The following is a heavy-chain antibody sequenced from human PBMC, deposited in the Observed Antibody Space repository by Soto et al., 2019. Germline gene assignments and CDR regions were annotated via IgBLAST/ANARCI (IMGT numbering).Heavy chain of an antibody. D-gene: IGHD2-15*01. J-gene: IGHJ6*01. CDR1: GFASSAHN. CDR2: SSDKGNRYTT. CDR3: ARAGSELIAGRYLCDGLDV. Sequence: EVQLVESGGGLVQPGGSLRLSCVASGFASSAHNMDWVRQAPGKGLEWVGRSSDKGNRYTTEYAASVKGRFTISRGDSENSVSLQMNSLKGEDTAVYYCARAGSELIAGRYLCDGLDVWGQGTTVAVSS. V-gene: IGHV3-72*01.